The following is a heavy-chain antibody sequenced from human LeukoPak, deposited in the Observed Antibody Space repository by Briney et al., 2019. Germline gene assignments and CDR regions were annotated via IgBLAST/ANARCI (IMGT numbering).Heavy chain of an antibody. V-gene: IGHV1-2*02. D-gene: IGHD3-3*01. Sequence: ASVTVSCKASGYTFTGYYMHWVLQAPGQGLEWMGWINPNSGGTNYAQTFQGRVTMTRDTSISTAYMELSRLRSDDTAVYYRARDPRITIFGVAPDDAFDIWGQGTMVTVSS. J-gene: IGHJ3*02. CDR1: GYTFTGYY. CDR3: ARDPRITIFGVAPDDAFDI. CDR2: INPNSGGT.